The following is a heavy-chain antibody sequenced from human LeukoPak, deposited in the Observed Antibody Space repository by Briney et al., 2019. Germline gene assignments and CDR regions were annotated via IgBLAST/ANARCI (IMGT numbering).Heavy chain of an antibody. CDR2: IRYDGSNK. D-gene: IGHD3-22*01. CDR3: AMGTRADSSGYYSLYYFDY. Sequence: PGGSLRLSCAASGFTFSSYGMHWVRQAPGKGLEWVAFIRYDGSNKYYADSVKGRFTISRDNSKNTLYLQMNSLRAEDTAVYYCAMGTRADSSGYYSLYYFDYWGQGTLVTVSS. J-gene: IGHJ4*02. CDR1: GFTFSSYG. V-gene: IGHV3-30*02.